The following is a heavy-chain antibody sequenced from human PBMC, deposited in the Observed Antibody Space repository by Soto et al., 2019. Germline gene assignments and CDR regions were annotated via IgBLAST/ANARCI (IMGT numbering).Heavy chain of an antibody. V-gene: IGHV1-69*12. J-gene: IGHJ5*02. D-gene: IGHD3-10*02. CDR3: ARVDSSMFEGGEWFDP. CDR2: VIPIFGTT. Sequence: QVVQFGAEVKKLGSSVKVSCKASGGTFNRQAFSWVRQAPGQGLEWMGGVIPIFGTTDYSQKFQGRVTITADEATSTAYMELSSLTSDDTAVYYCARVDSSMFEGGEWFDPYGQGTLVTVSS. CDR1: GGTFNRQA.